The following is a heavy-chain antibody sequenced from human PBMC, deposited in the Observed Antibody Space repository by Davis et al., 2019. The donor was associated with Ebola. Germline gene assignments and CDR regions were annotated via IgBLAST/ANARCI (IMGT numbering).Heavy chain of an antibody. Sequence: SETLSLTCTVSGGPISSYYWSWIRQPPGKGLEWIGYIYYSGSTNYNPSLKSRVTISVDTSKNQFSLKLSSVTAADTAVYYCARHYYDSSGYYNNWFDPWGQGTLVTVSP. CDR3: ARHYYDSSGYYNNWFDP. CDR1: GGPISSYY. J-gene: IGHJ5*02. D-gene: IGHD3-22*01. CDR2: IYYSGST. V-gene: IGHV4-59*08.